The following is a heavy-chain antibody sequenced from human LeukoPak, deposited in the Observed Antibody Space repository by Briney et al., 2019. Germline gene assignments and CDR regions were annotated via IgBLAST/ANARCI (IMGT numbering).Heavy chain of an antibody. CDR1: GYTFTGYY. V-gene: IGHV1-2*02. Sequence: ASVKVSCKASGYTFTGYYMHSVRQAPGQGLEWMGWINPNSGGTNYAQKFQGRVTMTRDTSISTAYMELSRLRSDDTAVYYCARDNCSSTSCYNNYYYYYYMDVWGKGTTVTVSS. CDR3: ARDNCSSTSCYNNYYYYYYMDV. D-gene: IGHD2-2*01. CDR2: INPNSGGT. J-gene: IGHJ6*03.